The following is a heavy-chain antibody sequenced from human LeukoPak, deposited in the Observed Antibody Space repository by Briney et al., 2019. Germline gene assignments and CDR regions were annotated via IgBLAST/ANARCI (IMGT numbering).Heavy chain of an antibody. D-gene: IGHD2-2*01. CDR1: GYSISSSY. J-gene: IGHJ4*02. Sequence: SETLSLICTVSGYSISSSYWSWIRQPAGKGLEWIGRFYTSGSANYNPSLKSRVSMSVDTSKNQLSLKLTSVTAADTAVYYCARGGGASPSDYWGQGILVTVSS. V-gene: IGHV4-4*07. CDR2: FYTSGSA. CDR3: ARGGGASPSDY.